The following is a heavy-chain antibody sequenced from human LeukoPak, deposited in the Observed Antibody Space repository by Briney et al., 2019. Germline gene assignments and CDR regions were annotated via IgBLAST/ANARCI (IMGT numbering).Heavy chain of an antibody. D-gene: IGHD1-14*01. CDR1: GFTVGNAW. J-gene: IGHJ3*02. CDR3: AASTVSGGFDI. CDR2: VKSKSSGGTS. V-gene: IGHV3-15*05. Sequence: PGGSLRLSCAASGFTVGNAWMSWVRQAPGKGLEWVGRVKSKSSGGTSDYAAVVKGRSTISRDDSENTLYLQMNSLKTEDTGVYYCAASTVSGGFDIWGQGTMATVSS.